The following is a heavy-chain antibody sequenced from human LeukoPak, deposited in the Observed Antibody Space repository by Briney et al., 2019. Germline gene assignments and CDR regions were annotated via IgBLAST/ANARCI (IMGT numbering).Heavy chain of an antibody. CDR3: ARLIYSSGWYSDY. CDR2: IYTSGST. V-gene: IGHV4-4*07. Sequence: PSGALSLTCTVSGGSISSYYWSWIRQPAGEGLEWIGRIYTSGSTSYNPSLKSRVTMSVDTSKNQFSLKLSSVTAADTAVYYCARLIYSSGWYSDYWDQGTLVT. CDR1: GGSISSYY. D-gene: IGHD6-19*01. J-gene: IGHJ4*02.